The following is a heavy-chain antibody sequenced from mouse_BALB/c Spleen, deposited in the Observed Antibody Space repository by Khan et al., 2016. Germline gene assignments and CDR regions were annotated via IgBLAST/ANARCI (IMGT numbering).Heavy chain of an antibody. CDR3: AEIYYGGAY. D-gene: IGHD2-1*01. J-gene: IGHJ3*01. Sequence: VQLKQSGADLVKPGASVKLSCTASGFNIKDTYIHWVKQRPEQALEWIGRIDPANGNTEYDPKFQGKATITADISSNTAYLQLSSLTSEDTAVYYCAEIYYGGAYWGQGTLVTVSA. CDR1: GFNIKDTY. CDR2: IDPANGNT. V-gene: IGHV14-3*02.